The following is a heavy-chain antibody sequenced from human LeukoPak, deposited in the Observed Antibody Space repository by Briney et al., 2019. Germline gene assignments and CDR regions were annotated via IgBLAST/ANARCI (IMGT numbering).Heavy chain of an antibody. D-gene: IGHD3-9*01. V-gene: IGHV4-4*07. CDR3: ARDRPDILTGYYTDYYYYYGMDV. CDR1: GGSISSYY. J-gene: IGHJ6*02. CDR2: ICTSGST. Sequence: SETLSLTCTVSGGSISSYYWSWIRQPAGKGLEWIGRICTSGSTNYNPSLKSRVTMSVDTSKNQFSLKLSSVTAADTAVYYCARDRPDILTGYYTDYYYYYGMDVWGQGTTVTVSS.